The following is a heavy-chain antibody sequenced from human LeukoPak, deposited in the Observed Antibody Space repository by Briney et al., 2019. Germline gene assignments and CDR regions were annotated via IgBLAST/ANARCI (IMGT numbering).Heavy chain of an antibody. CDR2: ISGSGIST. D-gene: IGHD6-13*01. Sequence: PGGSLRLSCAASGFTFSSYAMNWVRQAPGKGLEWVSHISGSGISTYYADSVKGRFTFSRDNSKNTLYLQMNSLRAEDTAVDYCAKDRSIAAGDDAFDIWGQGTMVTVSS. CDR3: AKDRSIAAGDDAFDI. CDR1: GFTFSSYA. J-gene: IGHJ3*02. V-gene: IGHV3-23*01.